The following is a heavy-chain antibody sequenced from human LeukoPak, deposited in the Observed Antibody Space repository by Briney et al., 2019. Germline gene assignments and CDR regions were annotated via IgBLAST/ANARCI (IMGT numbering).Heavy chain of an antibody. CDR2: IYPDDSDS. D-gene: IGHD3-3*01. J-gene: IGHJ4*02. Sequence: PWESLKISCKASGYSFDYYWIAWVRQMPGKGLEWMGIIYPDDSDSTYSPSFQGQVTISVDKSINTAYLQWSSLKASNTAIYYCARVGSVTNFGVVSYFFDYWGQGTLVTVSS. CDR1: GYSFDYYW. V-gene: IGHV5-51*01. CDR3: ARVGSVTNFGVVSYFFDY.